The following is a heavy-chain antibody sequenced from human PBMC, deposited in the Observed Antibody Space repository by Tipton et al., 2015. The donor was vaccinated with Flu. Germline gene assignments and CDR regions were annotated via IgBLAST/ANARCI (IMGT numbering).Heavy chain of an antibody. J-gene: IGHJ4*02. CDR3: ARDVRYSGSYATVGFDY. CDR2: ISAYNGNT. Sequence: QLVQSGAEVKKPGASVKVSCKASGYTFTSYGIGWVRQAPGQGLEWMGWISAYNGNTNYAQKLQGRVTMTTDTSTSTAYMELRSLRSDDTAVYYCARDVRYSGSYATVGFDYWGQGTLVTVSS. D-gene: IGHD1-26*01. CDR1: GYTFTSYG. V-gene: IGHV1-18*01.